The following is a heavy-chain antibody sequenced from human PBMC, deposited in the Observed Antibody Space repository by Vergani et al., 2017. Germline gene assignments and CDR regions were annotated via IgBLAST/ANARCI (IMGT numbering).Heavy chain of an antibody. CDR3: SRGRGYSFGYSDY. D-gene: IGHD5-18*01. V-gene: IGHV3-7*03. CDR2: ISPDGSAT. J-gene: IGHJ4*02. CDR1: GFSLSRFW. Sequence: EVQLLQSGGGVIQPGGSVRLSCAASGFSLSRFWMSWVRQAPEKGLEWVAHISPDGSATSYVDSVKGRFTISRDNTKNSLSLQMSGLKTEDTAVYFCSRGRGYSFGYSDYWGQGTLVTVSS.